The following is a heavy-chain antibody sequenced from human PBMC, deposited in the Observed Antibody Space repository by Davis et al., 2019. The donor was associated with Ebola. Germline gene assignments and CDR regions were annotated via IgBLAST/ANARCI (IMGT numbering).Heavy chain of an antibody. CDR3: ARGDCSGGSCYSFDY. V-gene: IGHV1-18*04. Sequence: ASVKVSCKASGYTFTSYGISWVRQAPGQGLEWMGWISAYNGNTNYAQKLQGGVTMTTDTSTSTAYMELRSLRSDDTAVYYCARGDCSGGSCYSFDYWGQGTLVTVSS. CDR2: ISAYNGNT. D-gene: IGHD2-15*01. J-gene: IGHJ4*02. CDR1: GYTFTSYG.